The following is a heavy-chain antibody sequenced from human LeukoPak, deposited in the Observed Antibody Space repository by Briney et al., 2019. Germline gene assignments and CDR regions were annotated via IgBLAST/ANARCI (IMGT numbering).Heavy chain of an antibody. J-gene: IGHJ4*02. V-gene: IGHV1-8*01. Sequence: ASVTVSCTASGYTFTSYDINWVRQATGQGLEWMGWMNPNSGNTGYAQKFQGRVTMTRNTSISTAYMELSSLRSEDTAVYYCARAPLGSSSFDYWGQGTLVTVSS. CDR3: ARAPLGSSSFDY. D-gene: IGHD6-6*01. CDR1: GYTFTSYD. CDR2: MNPNSGNT.